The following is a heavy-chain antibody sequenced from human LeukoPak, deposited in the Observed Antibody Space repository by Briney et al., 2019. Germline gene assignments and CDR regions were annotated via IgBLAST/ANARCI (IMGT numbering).Heavy chain of an antibody. V-gene: IGHV3-30-3*01. D-gene: IGHD1-1*01. Sequence: PGGSLRLSCVASGFTFSSYAMHWVRQAPGKGLEWVALTPYDGSTEYYADSVMGRFTISRDNSKNTLYLQMNSLSTEDTAVYYCARSGTDYYFDYWGQGTLVTVSS. CDR2: TPYDGSTE. CDR3: ARSGTDYYFDY. J-gene: IGHJ4*02. CDR1: GFTFSSYA.